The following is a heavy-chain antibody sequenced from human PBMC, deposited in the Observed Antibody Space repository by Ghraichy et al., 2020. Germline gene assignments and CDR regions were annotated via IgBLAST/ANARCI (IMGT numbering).Heavy chain of an antibody. V-gene: IGHV4-39*01. J-gene: IGHJ5*02. CDR1: GGSISSSSYY. CDR3: ARLSGSFGGFDP. CDR2: IYYSGST. D-gene: IGHD1-26*01. Sequence: SETLSLTCTVSGGSISSSSYYWGWIRQPPGKGLEWIGSIYYSGSTYYNPSLKSRVTISVDTSKNQFSLKLSSVTAADTAVYYCARLSGSFGGFDPWGQGTLVTVSS.